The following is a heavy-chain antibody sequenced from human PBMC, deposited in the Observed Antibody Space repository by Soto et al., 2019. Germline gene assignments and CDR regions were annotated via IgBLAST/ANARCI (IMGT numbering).Heavy chain of an antibody. V-gene: IGHV3-30*18. CDR1: GFTFSSYG. D-gene: IGHD3-3*01. J-gene: IGHJ6*03. CDR2: ISYDGSNK. CDR3: AKDFGMGGCYYYYMDV. Sequence: QVQLVESGGGVVQPGRSLRLSCAASGFTFSSYGMHWVRQAPGKGLEWVAVISYDGSNKYYADSVKGRFTISRDNSKNTLYLQMNSLRAEDTAVYYCAKDFGMGGCYYYYMDVWGTGTTVTVSS.